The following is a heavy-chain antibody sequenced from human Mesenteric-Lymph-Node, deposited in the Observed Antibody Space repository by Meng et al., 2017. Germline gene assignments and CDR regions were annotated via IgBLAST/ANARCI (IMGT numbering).Heavy chain of an antibody. CDR3: ARGINGGCGD. CDR2: TYYRSKWYH. CDR1: GDIVSSNSAA. D-gene: IGHD4-23*01. Sequence: HVHLQQSGPGLVKPSQTLSLPWALSGDIVSSNSAAWPWIRQSPSRGLEWLGRTYYRSKWYHEYAVSVKSRITISPDTPKNQFSLQLNSMTPEDTAVYYCARGINGGCGDWGQGTLVTVSS. V-gene: IGHV6-1*01. J-gene: IGHJ4*02.